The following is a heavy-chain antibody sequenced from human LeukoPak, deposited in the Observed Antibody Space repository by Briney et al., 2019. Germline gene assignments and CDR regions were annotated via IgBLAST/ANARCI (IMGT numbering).Heavy chain of an antibody. CDR3: ARGVYCSSTSCYSDY. J-gene: IGHJ4*02. V-gene: IGHV4-34*01. CDR2: INHSGST. D-gene: IGHD2-2*02. Sequence: SETLSLTCAVYGGSFSGYYWSWIPQPPRKGLEWIGEINHSGSTNYNPSLKSRVTRSVDTSKNQFSLKLSSVTAADTAVYYCARGVYCSSTSCYSDYWGQGTLVTVSS. CDR1: GGSFSGYY.